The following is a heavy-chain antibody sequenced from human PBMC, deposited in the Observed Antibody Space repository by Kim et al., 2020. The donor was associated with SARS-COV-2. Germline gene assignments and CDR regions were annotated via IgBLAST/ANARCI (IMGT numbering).Heavy chain of an antibody. D-gene: IGHD5-12*01. V-gene: IGHV3-33*01. CDR2: IWYDGSNK. J-gene: IGHJ6*02. Sequence: GGSLRLSCAASGFTFSSYGMHWVRQAPGKGLEWVAVIWYDGSNKYYADSVKGRFTISRDNSKNTLYLQMNSLRAEDTAVYYCARSGYSGYDSHEGSYYYYGMDVWGQGTTVTVSS. CDR3: ARSGYSGYDSHEGSYYYYGMDV. CDR1: GFTFSSYG.